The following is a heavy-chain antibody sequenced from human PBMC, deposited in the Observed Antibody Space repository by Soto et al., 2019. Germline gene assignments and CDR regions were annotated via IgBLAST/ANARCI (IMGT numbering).Heavy chain of an antibody. CDR1: GFTFSSYS. CDR2: ISSGTNYI. D-gene: IGHD1-20*01. J-gene: IGHJ3*02. V-gene: IGHV3-21*01. CDR3: ARAITSDAFNM. Sequence: EVQLVESGGGLVKPGGSLRLSCAASGFTFSSYSMNWVSQAPGKGLEWVSSISSGTNYIYYADSLKGPFTISRDNAKNSLYLQMTSLRAEDTALYYCARAITSDAFNMWGQGTMVTVSS.